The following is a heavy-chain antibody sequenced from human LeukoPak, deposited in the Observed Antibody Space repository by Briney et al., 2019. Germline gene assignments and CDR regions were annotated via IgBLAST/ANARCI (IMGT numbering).Heavy chain of an antibody. Sequence: SVKVSCKASGGTFTSYAISWVRQAPGQGLEWMGGIIPIFGTANYAQMFQGRVTITADESTSTAYMELSSLRSEDTAVYYCARGPRYYYDSSPYWYFDLWGRGTLVTVSS. CDR1: GGTFTSYA. J-gene: IGHJ2*01. CDR3: ARGPRYYYDSSPYWYFDL. V-gene: IGHV1-69*13. D-gene: IGHD3-22*01. CDR2: IIPIFGTA.